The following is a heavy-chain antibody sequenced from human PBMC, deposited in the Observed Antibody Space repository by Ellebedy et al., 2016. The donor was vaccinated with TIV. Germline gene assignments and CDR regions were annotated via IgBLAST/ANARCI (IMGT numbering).Heavy chain of an antibody. D-gene: IGHD3-10*01. J-gene: IGHJ6*02. CDR3: ARVTTMVRGVIRCLDV. Sequence: ASVKVSCKASGYTFINYGISWVRQAPGQGLEGMGWISAYNGNTKYAQRLQGRVTMTTETSTSTAYMELRSLRSDDTAVYYCARVTTMVRGVIRCLDVWGHGTTVTVSS. CDR2: ISAYNGNT. V-gene: IGHV1-18*01. CDR1: GYTFINYG.